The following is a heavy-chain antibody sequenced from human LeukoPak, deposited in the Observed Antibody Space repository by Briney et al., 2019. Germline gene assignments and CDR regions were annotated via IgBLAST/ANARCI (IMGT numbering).Heavy chain of an antibody. CDR3: ARVGVVPAADNWFDP. Sequence: SETLSLTCTVSGGSISSGGYYWSWIRQHPGKGLEWIGYIYYSGSTYYNPSLKSRVTISVDTSKNQFSLKLSSVTAEDTAVYYCARVGVVPAADNWFDPWGQGTLVTVSS. D-gene: IGHD2-2*01. J-gene: IGHJ5*02. CDR2: IYYSGST. CDR1: GGSISSGGYY. V-gene: IGHV4-31*03.